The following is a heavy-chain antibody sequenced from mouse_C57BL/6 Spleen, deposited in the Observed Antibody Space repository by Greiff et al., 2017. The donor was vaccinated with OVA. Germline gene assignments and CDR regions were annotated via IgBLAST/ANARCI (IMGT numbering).Heavy chain of an antibody. V-gene: IGHV1-61*01. CDR2: IYPSDSET. CDR1: GYTFTSYW. D-gene: IGHD1-1*01. J-gene: IGHJ1*03. Sequence: VQLQQPGAELVRPGSSVKLSCKASGYTFTSYWMDWVKQRPGQGLEWIGNIYPSDSETHYNQKFKDKATLTVDKSSSTAYMQLRSLTSEDSAVYYGARVPHLQGYGSSWYFDVWGTGTTVTVSS. CDR3: ARVPHLQGYGSSWYFDV.